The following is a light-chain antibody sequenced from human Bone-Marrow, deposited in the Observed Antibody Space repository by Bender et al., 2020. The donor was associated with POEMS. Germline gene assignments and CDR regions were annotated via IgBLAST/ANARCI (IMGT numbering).Light chain of an antibody. V-gene: IGLV1-40*02. CDR1: SSNTGSGYD. CDR3: QSYDNSLGGWV. Sequence: QSAVTQPASVSGSPGQSITISCTGSSSNTGSGYDINWYQHLPGTAPKLLIYGYNNRPSGVPDRFSGSKSGTSASLAITGLQAEDEGDYYCQSYDNSLGGWVFGGGTKLTVL. CDR2: GYN. J-gene: IGLJ3*02.